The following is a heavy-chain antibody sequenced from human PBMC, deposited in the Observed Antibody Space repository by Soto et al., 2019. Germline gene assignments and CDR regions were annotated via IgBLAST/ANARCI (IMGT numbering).Heavy chain of an antibody. CDR1: GDSFTNYA. V-gene: IGHV1-69*01. CDR3: GRYCTNTKCRVGYYLDL. Sequence: QVQLVQSGAEMKQPGSSVSVSCKASGDSFTNYAFTWVRQAPGHGPEWLGGIILALGSPHYSQRSQGRHTSTADESSSTVYMELGSLRLDDTAVYYCGRYCTNTKCRVGYYLDLWGQGTLLTVSS. J-gene: IGHJ4*02. CDR2: IILALGSP. D-gene: IGHD2-8*01.